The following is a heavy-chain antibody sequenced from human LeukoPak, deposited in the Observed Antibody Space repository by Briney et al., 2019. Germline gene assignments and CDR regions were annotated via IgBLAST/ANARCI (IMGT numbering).Heavy chain of an antibody. CDR2: INWSGGST. J-gene: IGHJ4*02. CDR3: ARAPITSPFYFDY. V-gene: IGHV3-20*04. CDR1: GFAFDEHG. Sequence: GGSLRLSCTASGFAFDEHGMSWVRQVPGKGLEWVSGINWSGGSTGYADPLRGRFTISRNNAKNSLYLQMDSLRAEDTALYYCARAPITSPFYFDYWGQGTLVTVSS. D-gene: IGHD2-2*01.